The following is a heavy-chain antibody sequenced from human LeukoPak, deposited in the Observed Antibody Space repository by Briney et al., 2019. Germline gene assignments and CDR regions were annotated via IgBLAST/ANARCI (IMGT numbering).Heavy chain of an antibody. Sequence: PSETLSLTCTVSGVSITSHYWSWIRQSPGRGLEWIGNIYYTGSTNYNPSLKSRVAISIDTSKNQFSLNLHSVTAADAAVYYCASAGNPHYFDFWGQGPLVTV. CDR3: ASAGNPHYFDF. J-gene: IGHJ4*02. V-gene: IGHV4-59*11. CDR2: IYYTGST. CDR1: GVSITSHY.